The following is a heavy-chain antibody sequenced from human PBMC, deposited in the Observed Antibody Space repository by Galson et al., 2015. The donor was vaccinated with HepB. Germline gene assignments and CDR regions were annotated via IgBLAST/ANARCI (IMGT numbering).Heavy chain of an antibody. D-gene: IGHD2-2*01. J-gene: IGHJ5*02. CDR1: GYIFTHYG. CDR3: ARREVDHNWFDP. CDR2: IRPYNGNT. V-gene: IGHV1-18*01. Sequence: SVKVSCKASGYIFTHYGINWVRQAPGQGLEWMGWIRPYNGNTKYEQKIQGRATMTTDTSTSTAYMEVRSLRSDDTAVYYCARREVDHNWFDPWGQGTLVIVSS.